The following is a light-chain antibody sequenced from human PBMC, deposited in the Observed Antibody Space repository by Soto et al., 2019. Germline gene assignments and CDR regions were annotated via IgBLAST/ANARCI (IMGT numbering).Light chain of an antibody. CDR3: QSYDSSLWRV. Sequence: QSVLTQPPSVSGAPGQRVTISCTGSSSNIGAGYDVHWYQQLPGTAPKLLIYGNSSRPSGVPDRFSGSKSGTSASLAITELQAEDEADYYCQSYDSSLWRVFGGGTKLTVL. CDR2: GNS. J-gene: IGLJ2*01. CDR1: SSNIGAGYD. V-gene: IGLV1-40*01.